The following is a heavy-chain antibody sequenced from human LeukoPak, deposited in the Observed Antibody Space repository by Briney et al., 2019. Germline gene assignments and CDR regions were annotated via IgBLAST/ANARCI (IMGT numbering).Heavy chain of an antibody. CDR3: ARLVGAINSENADN. Sequence: GGSLRLSCAASGFIFSTYWMHWVRQAPGKGLVWVSRINSDESSTSYADSVKGRFTISRDNAKNTLYLQMNSLRAEDTAVYYCARLVGAINSENADNWGQGTLVTVSS. J-gene: IGHJ4*02. V-gene: IGHV3-74*01. D-gene: IGHD1-26*01. CDR2: INSDESST. CDR1: GFIFSTYW.